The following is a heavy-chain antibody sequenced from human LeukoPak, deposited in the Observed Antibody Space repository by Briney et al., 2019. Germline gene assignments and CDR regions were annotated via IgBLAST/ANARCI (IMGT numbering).Heavy chain of an antibody. CDR1: GFTFSSYA. CDR3: ARGATYYDFWSGYSPRGY. D-gene: IGHD3-3*01. Sequence: GGSLRLSCAASGFTFSSYAMHWVRQAPGKGLEWVAVISYDGSNKYYADSVKGRFTISRDNSKNTLYLQMNSLRAEDTAVYYCARGATYYDFWSGYSPRGYWGQGTLVTVSS. J-gene: IGHJ4*02. V-gene: IGHV3-30-3*01. CDR2: ISYDGSNK.